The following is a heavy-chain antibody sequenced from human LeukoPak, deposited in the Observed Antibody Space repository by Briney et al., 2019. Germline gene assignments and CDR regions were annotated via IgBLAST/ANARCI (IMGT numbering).Heavy chain of an antibody. Sequence: GGSLRLSCAASGFTFSSYSMNWVRQAPGKGLEWVSSISSSSSYIYYADSVKGRFTIPRDNAKNSLYLQMNSLRAEDTAVYYCAREEGSSWYFDYWGQGTLVTVSS. CDR1: GFTFSSYS. CDR3: AREEGSSWYFDY. J-gene: IGHJ4*02. D-gene: IGHD6-13*01. CDR2: ISSSSSYI. V-gene: IGHV3-21*01.